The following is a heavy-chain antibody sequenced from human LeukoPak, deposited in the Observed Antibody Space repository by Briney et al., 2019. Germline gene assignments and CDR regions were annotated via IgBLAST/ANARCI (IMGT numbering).Heavy chain of an antibody. Sequence: GESLKISCKDSGYSFTSYWIGWVRQMPGKGLEWMGIIYPGDSDTRYSPSFQGQVTISADKSINTAYLQWSSLKASDTALYYCARIAAAGKVNYYYYSMDVWGKGTTVTISS. CDR3: ARIAAAGKVNYYYYSMDV. D-gene: IGHD6-13*01. V-gene: IGHV5-51*01. J-gene: IGHJ6*04. CDR1: GYSFTSYW. CDR2: IYPGDSDT.